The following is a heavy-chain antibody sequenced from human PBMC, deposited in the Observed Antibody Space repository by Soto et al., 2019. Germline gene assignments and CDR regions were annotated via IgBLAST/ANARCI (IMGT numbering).Heavy chain of an antibody. J-gene: IGHJ6*03. V-gene: IGHV4-59*08. CDR3: ARRKIVVVPAATGEDYYYYMDV. CDR1: GGSISSYY. Sequence: SETLSLTCTVSGGSISSYYWSWIRQPPGKGLEWIWYIYYSGSTNYNPSLKSRVTISVDTSKNQFSLKLSSVAAADTAVYYCARRKIVVVPAATGEDYYYYMDVWGKGTTVTVSS. D-gene: IGHD2-2*01. CDR2: IYYSGST.